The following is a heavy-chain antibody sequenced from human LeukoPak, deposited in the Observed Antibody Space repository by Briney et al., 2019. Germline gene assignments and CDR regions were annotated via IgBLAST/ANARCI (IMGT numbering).Heavy chain of an antibody. D-gene: IGHD4-17*01. CDR3: ARDRNTVTTSSYFDY. Sequence: GGSLRPSCAASGFIFSSYWMHWVRQAPGKGLVWVSRINGDGSSTSYADSVKGRFTISRDNAKNTLYLQMNSLRAEDTAVYSCARDRNTVTTSSYFDYWGQGTLVTVSS. CDR1: GFIFSSYW. CDR2: INGDGSST. J-gene: IGHJ4*02. V-gene: IGHV3-74*01.